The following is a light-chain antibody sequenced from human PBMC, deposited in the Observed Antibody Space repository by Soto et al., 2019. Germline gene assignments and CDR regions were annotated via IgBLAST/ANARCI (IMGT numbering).Light chain of an antibody. J-gene: IGLJ1*01. CDR3: CSYVGATTYV. Sequence: QSVLIQPPSVSGSPGQSVTISCTGTSSDVGSYDYVSWYQQHPGTVPKPMIYNVNTRPSGVPDRFSGSKSGNTASMTISGLQAEDEAEHYCCSYVGATTYVFGSGTKVTV. V-gene: IGLV2-11*01. CDR1: SSDVGSYDY. CDR2: NVN.